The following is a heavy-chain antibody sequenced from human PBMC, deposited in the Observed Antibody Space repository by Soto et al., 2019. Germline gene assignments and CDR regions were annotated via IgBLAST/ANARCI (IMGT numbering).Heavy chain of an antibody. CDR3: AKDEVSTPSLYAMDV. D-gene: IGHD3-3*02. J-gene: IGHJ6*02. Sequence: GGSLRLSCAASGFTFSTYGMHWVRQAPGKGLEWVALISYDGSNRNSADSVKGRFTISRDNSKNTLYLQMNSLRVEDTAVYYCAKDEVSTPSLYAMDVCGQGTTVTVYS. CDR2: ISYDGSNR. V-gene: IGHV3-30*18. CDR1: GFTFSTYG.